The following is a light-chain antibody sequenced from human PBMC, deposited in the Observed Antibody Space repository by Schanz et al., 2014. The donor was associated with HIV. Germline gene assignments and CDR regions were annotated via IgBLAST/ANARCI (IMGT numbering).Light chain of an antibody. J-gene: IGLJ2*01. CDR2: GVN. CDR1: SSDVGAYNG. V-gene: IGLV2-14*03. CDR3: QSYDKSLSVVI. Sequence: QSALTQPASVSGAPGQSITISCTGTSSDVGAYNGVSWWQQHPGKAPKVLIHGVNNRPSGVPDRFSGSKSGTSASLAITGLQPEDEADYFCQSYDKSLSVVIFGGGTKLTVL.